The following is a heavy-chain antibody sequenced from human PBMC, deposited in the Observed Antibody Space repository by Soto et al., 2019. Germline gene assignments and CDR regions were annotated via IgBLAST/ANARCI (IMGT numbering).Heavy chain of an antibody. CDR2: MSGSGASI. D-gene: IGHD1-20*01. CDR1: QFTFNIDA. J-gene: IGHJ6*02. Sequence: PGGSLRLSCVASQFTFNIDAMTWVRQAPGKGLEWVSSMSGSGASIYYADSVKGRFTISRDKSKKTLYLQMNSLRAEDTAVYWCARDNWNGAYYGLDVWGQGTTVTV. V-gene: IGHV3-23*01. CDR3: ARDNWNGAYYGLDV.